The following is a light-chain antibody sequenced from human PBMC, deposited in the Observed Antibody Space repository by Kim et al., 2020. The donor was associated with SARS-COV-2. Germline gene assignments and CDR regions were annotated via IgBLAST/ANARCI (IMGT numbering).Light chain of an antibody. CDR3: QQTYTTLHS. J-gene: IGKJ2*03. CDR2: GAS. V-gene: IGKV1-39*01. Sequence: SASEGDRVSITCRASQNIGDYLKWYQQKPGKAPQLLIYGASTLQSGVPSRFSGSGSGADFTLTINSVQREDIATYYCQQTYTTLHSFGQGTKLEI. CDR1: QNIGDY.